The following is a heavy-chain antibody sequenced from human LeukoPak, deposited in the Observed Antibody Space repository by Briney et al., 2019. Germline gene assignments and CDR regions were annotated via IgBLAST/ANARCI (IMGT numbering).Heavy chain of an antibody. CDR3: AREISSLTTVTTSAHFDY. D-gene: IGHD4-17*01. Sequence: PGGSLRLSCAASGFIFEDYGMSWVRQAPGKGLEWVSSISSSSSYIYYADSVKGRFTISRDNAKNSLYLQMNSLRAEDTAVYYCAREISSLTTVTTSAHFDYWGQGTLVTVSS. CDR1: GFIFEDYG. J-gene: IGHJ4*02. CDR2: ISSSSSYI. V-gene: IGHV3-21*01.